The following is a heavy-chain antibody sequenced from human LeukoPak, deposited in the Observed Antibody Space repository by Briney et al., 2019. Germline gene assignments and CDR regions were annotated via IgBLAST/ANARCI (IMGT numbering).Heavy chain of an antibody. CDR2: IYSSGST. D-gene: IGHD2-2*01. CDR1: GGSIRRYY. Sequence: PSETLSLTCTVSGGSIRRYYWSWIRQPAGKGLEWIGRIYSSGSTNYNPSLKRRGNMSVDTSNNQFSLKLSSVTAADTAVYYCSGGSFVVPASNWFDPWGQGTLVTVSS. J-gene: IGHJ5*02. V-gene: IGHV4-4*07. CDR3: SGGSFVVPASNWFDP.